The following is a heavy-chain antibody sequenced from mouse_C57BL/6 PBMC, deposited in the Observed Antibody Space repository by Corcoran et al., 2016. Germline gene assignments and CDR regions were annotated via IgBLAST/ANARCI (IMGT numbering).Heavy chain of an antibody. V-gene: IGHV3-6*01. CDR2: ISYDGSN. D-gene: IGHD6-1*01. CDR3: ASLWNYFDY. CDR1: GYSITSGYY. Sequence: DVQLQESGPGLVKPSQSLSLTCSVTGYSITSGYYWNWIRQFPGNKLEWMGYISYDGSNNYNPSLKNRISITRDTSKNQFFLKLNSVTTEDTATYYCASLWNYFDYWGQGTTLTVSS. J-gene: IGHJ2*01.